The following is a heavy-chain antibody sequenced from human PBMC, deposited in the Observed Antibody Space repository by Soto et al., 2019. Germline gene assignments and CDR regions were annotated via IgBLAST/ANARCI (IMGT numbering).Heavy chain of an antibody. CDR3: ARIPVDIVATIRGYYYYYYGMDV. D-gene: IGHD5-12*01. J-gene: IGHJ6*02. CDR2: IFSNDEK. CDR1: GFSLSNARMG. Sequence: GPTLVNATETLTLTCTVSGFSLSNARMGVSWIRQPPGKALEWLAHIFSNDEKSYSTSLKSRLTISKDTSKSQVVLTMTNMEPVDTATYYCARIPVDIVATIRGYYYYYYGMDVWGQGTTVTVS. V-gene: IGHV2-26*01.